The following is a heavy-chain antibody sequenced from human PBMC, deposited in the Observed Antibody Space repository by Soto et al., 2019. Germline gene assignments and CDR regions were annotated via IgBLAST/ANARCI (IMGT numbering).Heavy chain of an antibody. CDR3: ARGTSWQLPFAS. CDR2: ISYSGST. D-gene: IGHD6-13*01. J-gene: IGHJ4*02. Sequence: PSETLSLTCTVSSDSISSYYWSWIRQPPGKRQEWIGYISYSGSTDYNPSLKSLVTTSGDTSKNEFSLKESSVTAADTAVYYCARGTSWQLPFASWGQGTLVTVSS. CDR1: SDSISSYY. V-gene: IGHV4-59*01.